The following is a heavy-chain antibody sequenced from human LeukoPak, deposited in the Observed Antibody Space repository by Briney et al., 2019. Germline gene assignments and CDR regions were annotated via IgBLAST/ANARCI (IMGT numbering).Heavy chain of an antibody. CDR3: ARDIAIGAFDI. D-gene: IGHD6-13*01. J-gene: IGHJ3*02. CDR1: GGSISSHC. Sequence: SETLSLTCTVSGGSISSHCWSWIRQPPGKGLEWIGHIYYSGSTNYNPSLKSRVTISVDTSKNQFSLKLSSVTAADTAVYYCARDIAIGAFDIWGQGTMVTVSS. CDR2: IYYSGST. V-gene: IGHV4-59*11.